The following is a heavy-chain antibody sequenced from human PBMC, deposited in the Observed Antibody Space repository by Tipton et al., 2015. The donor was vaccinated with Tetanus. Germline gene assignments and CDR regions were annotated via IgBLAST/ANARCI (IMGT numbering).Heavy chain of an antibody. J-gene: IGHJ4*02. CDR1: GDSLVRGGYY. CDR2: IYHTGAA. Sequence: LRLSCTVSGDSLVRGGYYWTWIRHLPGKGLEWIGYIYHTGAAHYNPSLKSRVAISMDTSKNQISLKLSSVTAADTAVYYCARDPWLDYWGQGTLVTVSS. V-gene: IGHV4-31*02. CDR3: ARDPWLDY.